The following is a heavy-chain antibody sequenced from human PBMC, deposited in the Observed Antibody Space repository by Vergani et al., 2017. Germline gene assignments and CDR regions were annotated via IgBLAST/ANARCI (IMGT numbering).Heavy chain of an antibody. CDR2: IDWDNTK. V-gene: IGHV2-70*04. CDR1: GFSLSSGGMR. Sequence: QVTLTESGPALVKPTQTLTLTCSLSGFSLSSGGMRVSWIRQPPGKALEWLARIDWDNTKVYSSSLKSRLFISKDISKNEVVLTVTNMDPVDTATYYCAWTSGSTITCHSQACWCDSWGQGILVNVSS. J-gene: IGHJ5*01. D-gene: IGHD3-10*01. CDR3: AWTSGSTITCHSQACWCDS.